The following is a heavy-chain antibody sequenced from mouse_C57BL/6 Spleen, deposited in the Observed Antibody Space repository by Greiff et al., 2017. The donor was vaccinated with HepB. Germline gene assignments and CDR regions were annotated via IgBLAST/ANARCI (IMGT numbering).Heavy chain of an antibody. CDR3: ARGVLRSYYFDY. Sequence: VKLVESGPGLVQPSQSLSITCTVSGFSLTSYGVHWVRQSPGKGLEWLGVIWSGGSTDYNAAFISRLSISKDNSKSQVFFKMNSLQADDTAIYYCARGVLRSYYFDYWGQGTTLTVSS. D-gene: IGHD1-1*01. J-gene: IGHJ2*01. CDR2: IWSGGST. V-gene: IGHV2-2*01. CDR1: GFSLTSYG.